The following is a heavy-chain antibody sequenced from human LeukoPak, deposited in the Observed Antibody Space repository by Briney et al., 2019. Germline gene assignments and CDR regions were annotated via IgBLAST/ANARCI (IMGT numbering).Heavy chain of an antibody. CDR2: IAPISGDT. CDR3: AREWGYYDSTGTYHGVSWFDS. J-gene: IGHJ5*01. Sequence: ASVTVSCKASGYTFIGHYIHWVRQAPGQGLEWMGWIAPISGDTDYAQKFQGRVTMTRDTSISTAYMELNRLRSDDTAVYYCAREWGYYDSTGTYHGVSWFDSWGQGTLVTVSS. V-gene: IGHV1-2*02. CDR1: GYTFIGHY. D-gene: IGHD3-22*01.